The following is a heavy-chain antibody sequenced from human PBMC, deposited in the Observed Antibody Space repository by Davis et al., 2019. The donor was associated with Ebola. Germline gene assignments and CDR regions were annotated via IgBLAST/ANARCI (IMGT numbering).Heavy chain of an antibody. D-gene: IGHD6-19*01. Sequence: PGGSLRFSCVASGFTFSTYAMSWVRQAPGKGLEWVSSVTESGGYAYYSDSVKGRFTISRDSSKSTLYLQMNSLRAEDTAVYYCARDVLGLYGMDLWGQGTTVTVSS. CDR3: ARDVLGLYGMDL. V-gene: IGHV3-23*01. J-gene: IGHJ6*02. CDR2: VTESGGYA. CDR1: GFTFSTYA.